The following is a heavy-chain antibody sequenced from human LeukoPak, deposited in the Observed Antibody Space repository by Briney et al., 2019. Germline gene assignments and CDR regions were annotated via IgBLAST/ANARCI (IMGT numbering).Heavy chain of an antibody. D-gene: IGHD1-26*01. CDR3: AREARATPDF. V-gene: IGHV3-11*01. CDR2: ITNSGDFV. Sequence: GGSLRLSCAATGFRFSGHYMSWIRQAPGKGLEWISYITNSGDFVNYADSVKGRFTISRDNAKNSLYLQMNSLRAEDTAVYYCAREARATPDFWGQGTVVTVSS. CDR1: GFRFSGHY. J-gene: IGHJ4*02.